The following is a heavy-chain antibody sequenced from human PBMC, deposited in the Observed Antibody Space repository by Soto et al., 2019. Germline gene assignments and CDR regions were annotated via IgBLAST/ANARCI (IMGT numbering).Heavy chain of an antibody. J-gene: IGHJ5*02. D-gene: IGHD6-13*01. CDR1: GFTFSSYS. CDR3: ARHPERIAQIGWFDP. Sequence: EVQLVESGGGLVQPGGSLRLSCAASGFTFSSYSMNWVRQAPGKGLEWVSYISSSSSTIYYADSVKSRFTISRDNAKNSLYLQMNSLRAEDTAVYYCARHPERIAQIGWFDPWGQGTLVTVSS. CDR2: ISSSSSTI. V-gene: IGHV3-48*01.